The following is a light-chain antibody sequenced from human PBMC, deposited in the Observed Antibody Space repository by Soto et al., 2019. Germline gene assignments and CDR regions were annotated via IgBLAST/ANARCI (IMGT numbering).Light chain of an antibody. CDR1: QSLAYSDGNTY. Sequence: VVMTQSPLSLPVTLGQPASISCRSSQSLAYSDGNTYLNWFQQRPGQSPRRLIYNVSNRDSGVPDRFSGSGSDTDFTLKISRVEAEDVGVYYCMQGTHWPPYTFGQGTKLEIK. V-gene: IGKV2-30*01. J-gene: IGKJ2*01. CDR3: MQGTHWPPYT. CDR2: NVS.